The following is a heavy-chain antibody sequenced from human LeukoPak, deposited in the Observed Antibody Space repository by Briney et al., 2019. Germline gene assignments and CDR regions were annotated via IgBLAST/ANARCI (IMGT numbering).Heavy chain of an antibody. Sequence: PGGSLRLSCAASGFTFSNAWMGWVRQAPGKGLEWVGRIKSKTDGGTTDYAAPVKGRFTISRDDSKNTLYLQMNSLKTEDTAVYYCTTAPYYDSGFAYWGQGTLVTVSS. CDR2: IKSKTDGGTT. D-gene: IGHD3-3*01. V-gene: IGHV3-15*01. J-gene: IGHJ4*02. CDR3: TTAPYYDSGFAY. CDR1: GFTFSNAW.